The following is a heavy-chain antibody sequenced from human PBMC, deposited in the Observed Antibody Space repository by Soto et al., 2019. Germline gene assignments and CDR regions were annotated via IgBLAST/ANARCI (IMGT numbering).Heavy chain of an antibody. D-gene: IGHD3-10*01. V-gene: IGHV3-33*01. J-gene: IGHJ4*02. CDR3: GRTPRQTEGNYGDY. CDR1: GFSFSSYG. Sequence: QVQLVESGGGVVQPGTSLRLSCAASGFSFSSYGMHWVRQAPGKGLEWVAVVWYDGSNKYYADSVKGRFTISRDNSKNTLFMKMNSRRAEERVVFYWGRTPRQTEGNYGDYWGRGPRFPVSS. CDR2: VWYDGSNK.